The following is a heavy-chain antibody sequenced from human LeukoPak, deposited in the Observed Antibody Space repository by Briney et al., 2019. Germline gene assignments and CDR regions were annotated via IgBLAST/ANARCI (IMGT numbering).Heavy chain of an antibody. J-gene: IGHJ4*02. Sequence: GGSLRLSCAASGFTFSSYSMNWVRQAPGKGLEWVSSINSSSGYIYYADSVKGRFTISRDNAKNSLYLQMNSLRAEDTAVYYCANSVGSGSYLLDYWGQGTLVTVSS. CDR1: GFTFSSYS. CDR3: ANSVGSGSYLLDY. D-gene: IGHD1-26*01. V-gene: IGHV3-21*04. CDR2: INSSSGYI.